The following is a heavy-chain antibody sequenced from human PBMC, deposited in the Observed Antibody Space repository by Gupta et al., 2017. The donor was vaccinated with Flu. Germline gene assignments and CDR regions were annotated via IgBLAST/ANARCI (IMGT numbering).Heavy chain of an antibody. CDR1: GGSFSGYY. Sequence: QVQLQQWGAGLLKPSETLSLTCAVYGGSFSGYYWSWIRQPPGKGLEWIGEINYSGSTNYNPSLKSRVTISLDASKNQFSLKLSSVTAADTAVYYCARTNPYCTSTNCPEFYFDYWGQGTLVSVSS. CDR3: ARTNPYCTSTNCPEFYFDY. D-gene: IGHD2-2*01. V-gene: IGHV4-34*01. CDR2: INYSGST. J-gene: IGHJ4*02.